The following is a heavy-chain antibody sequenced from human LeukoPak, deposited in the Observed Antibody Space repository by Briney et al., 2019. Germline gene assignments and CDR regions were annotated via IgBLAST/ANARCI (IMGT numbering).Heavy chain of an antibody. V-gene: IGHV4-34*01. J-gene: IGHJ4*02. Sequence: ASETLSLTCAVYGGSFSGYYWAWIRQPPGKGLEWIGEFSHGGTTNYHPSLKSRVTISVDTSKNQFSLSLTSVTAADTAVYYCAREGYYGSGSYVDYWGQGTLVTVSS. CDR2: FSHGGTT. CDR3: AREGYYGSGSYVDY. D-gene: IGHD3-10*01. CDR1: GGSFSGYY.